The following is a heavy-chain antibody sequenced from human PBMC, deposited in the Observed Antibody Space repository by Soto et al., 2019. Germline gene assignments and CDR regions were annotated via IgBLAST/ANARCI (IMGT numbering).Heavy chain of an antibody. CDR2: IYPCDSDT. CDR1: GYSFTSYW. D-gene: IGHD3-3*01. Sequence: GESLKISCKGSGYSFTSYWIGWVRQMPGKGLEWMGIIYPCDSDTRYSPSFQGQVTISADKSISTAYLQWSSLKASDHAMYYCATQTIFGVVTPDPYYFDYWGQGTLVTVSS. CDR3: ATQTIFGVVTPDPYYFDY. V-gene: IGHV5-51*01. J-gene: IGHJ4*02.